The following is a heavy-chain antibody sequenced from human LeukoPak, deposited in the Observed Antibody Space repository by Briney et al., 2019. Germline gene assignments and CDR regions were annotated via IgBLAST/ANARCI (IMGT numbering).Heavy chain of an antibody. Sequence: SGPTLVNPTQTLALTCTFSGFSLSTSGVGVGWIRQPPGKALEWLALIYWDDDKRYSPSLKSRLTITKDTSKNQVVLTMTNMDPVDTATYYCAHSRLYDYVWGSYPDYWGQGTLVTVSS. CDR1: GFSLSTSGVG. V-gene: IGHV2-5*02. CDR2: IYWDDDK. CDR3: AHSRLYDYVWGSYPDY. D-gene: IGHD3-16*02. J-gene: IGHJ4*02.